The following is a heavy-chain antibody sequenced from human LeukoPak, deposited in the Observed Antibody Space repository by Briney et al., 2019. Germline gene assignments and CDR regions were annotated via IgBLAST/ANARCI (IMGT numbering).Heavy chain of an antibody. D-gene: IGHD6-19*01. J-gene: IGHJ6*02. V-gene: IGHV1-69*13. CDR2: IIPIFGTA. CDR3: ARGVAGSPSYHYGMDV. CDR1: GYTFTSNY. Sequence: GASVKVSCKASGYTFTSNYIHWVRQAPGQGLEWMGGIIPIFGTANYAQKFQGRVTITADESTSTAYMELSSLRSEDTAVYYCARGVAGSPSYHYGMDVWGQGTTVTVSS.